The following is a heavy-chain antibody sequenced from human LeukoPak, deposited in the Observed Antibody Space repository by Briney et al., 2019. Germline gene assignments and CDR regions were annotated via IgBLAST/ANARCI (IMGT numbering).Heavy chain of an antibody. V-gene: IGHV3-23*01. J-gene: IGHJ4*02. CDR3: AKSEGGRCLLPSDF. D-gene: IGHD2-15*01. CDR1: GLTFGSYG. CDR2: ISYTGVST. Sequence: GGSLRLTCAASGLTFGSYGMSWVRQAPGKGPEWVSCISYTGVSTFYADSVKGRFTISRDNSKNTMFLQMNSLRAEDTAIYYCAKSEGGRCLLPSDFWGQGTLVTDSS.